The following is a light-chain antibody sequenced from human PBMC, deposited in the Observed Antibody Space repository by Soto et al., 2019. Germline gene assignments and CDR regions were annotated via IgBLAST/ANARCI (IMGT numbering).Light chain of an antibody. CDR3: QQYDSYPWT. V-gene: IGKV1-5*03. CDR1: QSISSW. CDR2: KAS. J-gene: IGKJ1*01. Sequence: DIQITQSPSTLSASVGDRVTITCRASQSISSWLAWYQQKPGKAPMLLIYKASRLESGVPSRFSGSEAGTEFTLTSSDVQPDDFATYYCQQYDSYPWTFVQGSKVVIK.